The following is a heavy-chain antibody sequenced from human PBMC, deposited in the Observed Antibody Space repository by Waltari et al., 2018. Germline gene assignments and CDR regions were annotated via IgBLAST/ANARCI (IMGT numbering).Heavy chain of an antibody. CDR3: ARLRSGSDLGLGF. CDR1: GGTCSSTS. J-gene: IGHJ4*02. V-gene: IGHV1-69*05. CDR2: ITPIFGTT. D-gene: IGHD1-26*01. Sequence: QVQLVQSGAELKKPGSSVKVSCKASGGTCSSTSIRWVRQAPGQGFEWMGEITPIFGTTTYTQKFQGRLTTTTDGSQTTAHMELTSLTSDDTAVYYCARLRSGSDLGLGFWGQGTRVTVSS.